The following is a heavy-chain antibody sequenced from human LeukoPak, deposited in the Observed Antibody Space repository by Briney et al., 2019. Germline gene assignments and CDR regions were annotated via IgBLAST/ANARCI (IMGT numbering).Heavy chain of an antibody. Sequence: SETLSLTCTVSGYFISSGYYWGWIRQPPGKGLQWIGSIHHSGSTYYNPSLKSRVTLSVDTSKNQFSLKMTSVTAADTAMYYCARWGWFLYFDYWGQGTLVTVSS. J-gene: IGHJ4*02. CDR3: ARWGWFLYFDY. V-gene: IGHV4-38-2*02. CDR1: GYFISSGYY. D-gene: IGHD3-10*01. CDR2: IHHSGST.